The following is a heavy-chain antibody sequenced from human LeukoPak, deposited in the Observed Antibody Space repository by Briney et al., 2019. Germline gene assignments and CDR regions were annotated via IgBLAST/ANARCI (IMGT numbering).Heavy chain of an antibody. V-gene: IGHV4-61*02. CDR3: ARHIGSSWYAYYYYMDV. Sequence: PSQTLSLTCTVSGGSISSGSYYWSWIRQPAGKGLEWIGRIYTSGSTNYNPSLKSRVTISVDTSKNQFSLKLSSVTAADTAVYYCARHIGSSWYAYYYYMDVWGKGTTVTVSS. J-gene: IGHJ6*03. D-gene: IGHD6-13*01. CDR2: IYTSGST. CDR1: GGSISSGSYY.